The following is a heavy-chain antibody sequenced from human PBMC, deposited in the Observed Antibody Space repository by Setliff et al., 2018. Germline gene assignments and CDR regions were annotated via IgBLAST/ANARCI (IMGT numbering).Heavy chain of an antibody. CDR2: ISGAGGDM. V-gene: IGHV3-23*01. CDR3: ARGGTSENLYAMDV. D-gene: IGHD3-16*01. Sequence: PGGSLRLSCAASGFAFSSFAMTWVRQAPGKRLEWVSTISGAGGDMYYADSVQGRFVISRDNSINTLYLQMNRLSAEDTAVFYCARGGTSENLYAMDVWGQGTTVTVSS. J-gene: IGHJ6*02. CDR1: GFAFSSFA.